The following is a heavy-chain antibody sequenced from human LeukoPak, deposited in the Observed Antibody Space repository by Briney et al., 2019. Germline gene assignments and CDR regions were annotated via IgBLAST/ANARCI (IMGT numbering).Heavy chain of an antibody. CDR2: IYYSGST. V-gene: IGHV4-59*01. Sequence: PSETLSLTCTVSGGSISSYYWSWIRQPPGKGLEWIGYIYYSGSTNYNPSLKSRVTISVDTSKNQFSLKLSSVTAADTAVYYCARDPVAGEALDIWGQGTMVTVSS. CDR1: GGSISSYY. CDR3: ARDPVAGEALDI. J-gene: IGHJ3*02. D-gene: IGHD6-19*01.